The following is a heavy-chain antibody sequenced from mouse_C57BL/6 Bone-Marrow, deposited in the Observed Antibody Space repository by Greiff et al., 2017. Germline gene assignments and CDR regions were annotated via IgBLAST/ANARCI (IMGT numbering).Heavy chain of an antibody. D-gene: IGHD5-1-1*01. CDR1: DSEVFPIAD. CDR2: ILPSIGRT. V-gene: IGHV15-2*01. Sequence: QVQLQQSGSELRSPGSSVKLSCKDFDSEVFPIADMSWVRQKPGHGFEWIGGILPSIGRTIYGEKFEDTATLDADTLSNTAYWDLNSQTSEVSAFYCCGREGGLYLFAYWGQGTLVTVSA. J-gene: IGHJ3*01. CDR3: GREGGLYLFAY.